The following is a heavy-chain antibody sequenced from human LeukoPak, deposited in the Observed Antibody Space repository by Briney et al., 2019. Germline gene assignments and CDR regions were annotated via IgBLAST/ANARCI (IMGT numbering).Heavy chain of an antibody. D-gene: IGHD3-22*01. CDR2: INPNSGGT. V-gene: IGHV1-2*06. Sequence: ASVKVSCKASGYTFTDYYMHWVRQAPGQGLEWMGRINPNSGGTNYAQKFQARVTMTRDTSISTAYMELSRLRSDDSALYYCARAAYYYDGSGYYLGDWGQGTLVTVSS. CDR3: ARAAYYYDGSGYYLGD. J-gene: IGHJ4*02. CDR1: GYTFTDYY.